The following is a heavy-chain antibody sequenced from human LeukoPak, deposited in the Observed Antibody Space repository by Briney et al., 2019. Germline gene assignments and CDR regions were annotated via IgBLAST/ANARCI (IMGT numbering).Heavy chain of an antibody. Sequence: PGGSLRLSCAASGFTVSSNYMSWVRQAPGKGLEWVSVIYSGGSTYYADSVKGRFTISRDNSKNTLYLQMNSLRAEDTAVYYCARGPSYYDFWSGLRGRNYYYYYYMDVWGKGTTVTVSS. CDR3: ARGPSYYDFWSGLRGRNYYYYYYMDV. CDR1: GFTVSSNY. V-gene: IGHV3-53*01. J-gene: IGHJ6*03. D-gene: IGHD3-3*01. CDR2: IYSGGST.